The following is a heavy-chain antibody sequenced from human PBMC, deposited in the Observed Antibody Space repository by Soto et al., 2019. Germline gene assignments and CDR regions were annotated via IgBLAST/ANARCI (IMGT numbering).Heavy chain of an antibody. V-gene: IGHV3-30-3*01. CDR3: ERDWGMGELSFSWFDP. Sequence: GGSLRLSCAASGFTFSSYAMHWVRQAPGKGLEWVAVISYDGSNKYYADSVKGRFTISRDNSKNTLYLQMNSLRAEDTAVYYCERDWGMGELSFSWFDPCGQGYLVTVSS. CDR1: GFTFSSYA. CDR2: ISYDGSNK. D-gene: IGHD3-16*02. J-gene: IGHJ5*02.